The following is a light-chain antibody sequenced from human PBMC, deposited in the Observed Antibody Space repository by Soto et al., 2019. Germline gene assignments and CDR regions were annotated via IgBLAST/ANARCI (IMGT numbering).Light chain of an antibody. Sequence: DIQMTQSPSTLSTSVGERVSISSRSSQSISAWLAWYQQKPGKAPKLLIFDASSLESGVPSRFSGSGSGTDFTLTISSLQPEDFATYYCQQLESYPSTFGGGTKVDIK. CDR1: QSISAW. V-gene: IGKV1-5*01. CDR2: DAS. CDR3: QQLESYPST. J-gene: IGKJ4*01.